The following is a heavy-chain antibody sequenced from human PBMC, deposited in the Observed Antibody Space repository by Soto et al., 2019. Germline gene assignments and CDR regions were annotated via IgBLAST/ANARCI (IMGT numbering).Heavy chain of an antibody. CDR2: ISYSGST. Sequence: SETLSLTCTVSGASISGYHLSWIRQPPGKGLECLGYISYSGSTNYNPSLKSRVTMSIDTSKNQFSLKLNSVTAADTAVYYCARGFSIDWYTYYFDYWGQGPLVTVSS. CDR3: ARGFSIDWYTYYFDY. V-gene: IGHV4-59*08. J-gene: IGHJ4*02. D-gene: IGHD3-3*02. CDR1: GASISGYH.